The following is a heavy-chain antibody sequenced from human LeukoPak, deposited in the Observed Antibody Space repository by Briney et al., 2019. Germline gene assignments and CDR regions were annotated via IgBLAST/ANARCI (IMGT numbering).Heavy chain of an antibody. CDR1: GFTFDDYA. CDR2: ISWNSGSI. CDR3: AKGVYSSSLYYFDY. D-gene: IGHD6-13*01. Sequence: GRSLRLSCAASGFTFDDYAMHWVRQAPGKGLEWVSGISWNSGSIGYADSVKGRFTISRDNAKNSLYLRMNSLRAEDTAMYYCAKGVYSSSLYYFDYWGQGTLVTVSS. V-gene: IGHV3-9*01. J-gene: IGHJ4*02.